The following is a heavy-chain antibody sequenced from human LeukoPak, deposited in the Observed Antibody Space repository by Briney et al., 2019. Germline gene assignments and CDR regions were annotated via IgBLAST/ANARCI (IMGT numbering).Heavy chain of an antibody. J-gene: IGHJ4*02. CDR1: GFTFTSYA. Sequence: GGSLRLSCAASGFTFTSYAMSWVRQAPGKGLEWVSTISGSAGSTYYADSLKGRFTISRDKSKNTLYLQVNSPRTEDTATYYCAKAAMVAAPFDYWGQGTLVTASS. V-gene: IGHV3-23*01. CDR3: AKAAMVAAPFDY. CDR2: ISGSAGST. D-gene: IGHD2-15*01.